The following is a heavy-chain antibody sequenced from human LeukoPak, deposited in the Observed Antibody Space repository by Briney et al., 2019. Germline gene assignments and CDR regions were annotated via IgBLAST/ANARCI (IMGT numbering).Heavy chain of an antibody. CDR1: GFTFSTYW. CDR2: IKQDGGEE. CDR3: AREIFGSGSYPDF. J-gene: IGHJ4*02. Sequence: GGSLRLSCAASGFTFSTYWMSWVRQAPGKGLEWVASIKQDGGEEYYMDSVKGRFTISRDNAKNSLYLQMNNLRPDDTAVYYCAREIFGSGSYPDFWGQGTLVTVSS. D-gene: IGHD3-10*01. V-gene: IGHV3-7*01.